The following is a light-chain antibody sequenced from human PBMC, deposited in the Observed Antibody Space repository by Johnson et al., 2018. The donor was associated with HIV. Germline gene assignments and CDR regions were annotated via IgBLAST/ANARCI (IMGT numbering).Light chain of an antibody. J-gene: IGLJ1*01. CDR2: TNN. V-gene: IGLV1-44*01. CDR3: AAWDDSLNGLYV. CDR1: NSNIGSNT. Sequence: QSVLTQSPSASGTPGQRVTISCSGSNSNIGSNTVNWYQQLPGTAPKPLFYTNNQRPPGVPDRSPGSTSGPSAPLAFSGLQAEDEANYYCAAWDDSLNGLYVFATGTKVTVL.